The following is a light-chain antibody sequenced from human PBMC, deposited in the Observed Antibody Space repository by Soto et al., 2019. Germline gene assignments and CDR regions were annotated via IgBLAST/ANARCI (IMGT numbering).Light chain of an antibody. V-gene: IGKV2-40*01. Sequence: DIVMTQSPLSLPVTPGEPASISCRSSQSLLHSNGYTYLDWYLQKPGQSPQLLIYTVSYRASGVTDRFSGSGSGTDFTLKISRVEAEDVGVYYCMQRIEFPLTFGGGTKVDIK. J-gene: IGKJ4*01. CDR3: MQRIEFPLT. CDR1: QSLLHSNGYTY. CDR2: TVS.